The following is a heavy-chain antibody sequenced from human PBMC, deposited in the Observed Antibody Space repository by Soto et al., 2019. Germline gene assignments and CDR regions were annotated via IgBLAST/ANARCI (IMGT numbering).Heavy chain of an antibody. J-gene: IGHJ4*02. D-gene: IGHD6-6*01. CDR2: IRSKANSYAT. V-gene: IGHV3-73*01. CDR3: TRHSLVYSSSYYFDY. Sequence: GGSLRLSCAASGFTFSGSAMHWVRQASGKGLEWVGRIRSKANSYATAYAASVKGRFTISRDDSKNTAYLQMNSLKTEDTAVYYCTRHSLVYSSSYYFDYWGQGTLVTVSS. CDR1: GFTFSGSA.